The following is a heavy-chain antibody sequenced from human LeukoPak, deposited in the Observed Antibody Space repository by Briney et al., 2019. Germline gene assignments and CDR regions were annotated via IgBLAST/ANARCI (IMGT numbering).Heavy chain of an antibody. J-gene: IGHJ5*02. D-gene: IGHD3-16*01. CDR2: IYTSGST. CDR3: ARDSSTQWGAWFDP. V-gene: IGHV4-4*07. CDR1: GGSISSYY. Sequence: SETLSLTCTVSGGSISSYYWSWIRQPAGKGLEWIGRIYTSGSTNYNPSLKSRVTISVDKSKNQFSLKLSSVTAADAAVYYCARDSSTQWGAWFDPWGQGTLVTVSS.